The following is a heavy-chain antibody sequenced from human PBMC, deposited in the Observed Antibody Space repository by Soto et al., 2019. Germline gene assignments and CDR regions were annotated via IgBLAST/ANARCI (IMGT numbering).Heavy chain of an antibody. CDR1: GGSISSYY. V-gene: IGHV4-59*08. Sequence: PSETLSLTCTVSGGSISSYYWSWIRQPPGKGLEWIGYIYYSGSTNYNPSLKSRVTISVDTSKNQFSLKLSSVTAADTAVYYCARYHDYGDSNWFDPRGQGTLVTVSS. D-gene: IGHD4-17*01. CDR3: ARYHDYGDSNWFDP. J-gene: IGHJ5*02. CDR2: IYYSGST.